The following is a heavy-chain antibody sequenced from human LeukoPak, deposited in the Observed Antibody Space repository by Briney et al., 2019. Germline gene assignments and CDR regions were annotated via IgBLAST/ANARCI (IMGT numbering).Heavy chain of an antibody. CDR2: ISSSGSTI. V-gene: IGHV3-11*01. CDR3: ARVDCSGGSCYFIDY. D-gene: IGHD2-15*01. Sequence: GGSLRLSCAASGFTFSDYYMSWIRQAPGKGLEWVSYISSSGSTIYYADSVKGRFTISRDNAKNSLYLQMNSLRAEDTAVYYCARVDCSGGSCYFIDYWGQGTLVTVSS. J-gene: IGHJ4*02. CDR1: GFTFSDYY.